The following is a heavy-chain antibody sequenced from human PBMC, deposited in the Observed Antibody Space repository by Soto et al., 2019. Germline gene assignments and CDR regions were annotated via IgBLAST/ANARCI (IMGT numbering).Heavy chain of an antibody. J-gene: IGHJ5*02. CDR1: GGTISSYT. CDR3: AREDDSSGSYSWFDP. Sequence: SVKVSCKASGGTISSYTINWVRQAPGQGLEWMGGIVPSLDSATYAQKFRGRLTITADESTKTVYMDLTSLRSDDTAVYYCAREDDSSGSYSWFDPWGQGTLVTV. CDR2: IVPSLDSA. V-gene: IGHV1-69*13. D-gene: IGHD3-22*01.